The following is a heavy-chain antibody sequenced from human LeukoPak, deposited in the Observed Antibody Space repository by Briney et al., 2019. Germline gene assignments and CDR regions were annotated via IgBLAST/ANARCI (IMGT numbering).Heavy chain of an antibody. CDR1: GFTFSSYS. Sequence: GGSLRLSCAASGFTFSSYSMNSVRQAPGKGLEWVSSISSSSSYIYYADSVKGRFTISRDNAKNSLYLQMNSLRAEDTAVYYCARDDDSPTFDYWGQGTLVTVSS. CDR3: ARDDDSPTFDY. V-gene: IGHV3-21*01. CDR2: ISSSSSYI. J-gene: IGHJ4*02. D-gene: IGHD2-15*01.